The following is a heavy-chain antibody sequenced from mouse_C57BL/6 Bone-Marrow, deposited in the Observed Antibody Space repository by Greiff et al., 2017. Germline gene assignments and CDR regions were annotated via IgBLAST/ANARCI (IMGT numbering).Heavy chain of an antibody. Sequence: VQLKESGGGLVKPGGSLKLSCAASGFTFSDYGMHWVRQAPEKGLEWVAYISSGSRTIYYADTVKGRFTISRDNAKNTLFLQMTSLRSEDTAMYYCARGVRRPFAYWGQGTLVTVSA. CDR3: ARGVRRPFAY. V-gene: IGHV5-17*01. CDR2: ISSGSRTI. CDR1: GFTFSDYG. D-gene: IGHD2-14*01. J-gene: IGHJ3*01.